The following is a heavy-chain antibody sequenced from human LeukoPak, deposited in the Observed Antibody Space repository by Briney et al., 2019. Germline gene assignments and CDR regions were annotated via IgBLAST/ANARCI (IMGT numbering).Heavy chain of an antibody. D-gene: IGHD1-26*01. J-gene: IGHJ4*02. CDR3: ARGAWELLRGFDY. Sequence: ASVTVSCKASGYTFTSYYMHWVRQAPGQGLEWMGIINPSGGSTSYAQKFQGRVTLTTDTSTSTVYMELSSLRSEDTAVYYCARGAWELLRGFDYWGQGTLVTVSS. CDR2: INPSGGST. CDR1: GYTFTSYY. V-gene: IGHV1-46*01.